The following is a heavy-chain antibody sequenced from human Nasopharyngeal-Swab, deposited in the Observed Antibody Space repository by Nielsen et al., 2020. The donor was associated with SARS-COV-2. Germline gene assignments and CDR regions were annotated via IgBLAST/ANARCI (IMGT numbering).Heavy chain of an antibody. D-gene: IGHD2-21*02. CDR2: ISSSGSTI. CDR3: PNDRAYCGGDCYGNAFDI. V-gene: IGHV3-11*04. CDR1: GFPFSGYY. Sequence: GESLKISCAASGFPFSGYYMSWLRHAPGKGLEWVSYISSSGSTIYHANSVKGRFTISRNNAKNSLYLQMNSLRAEDTAVYYGPNDRAYCGGDCYGNAFDIWGQGTMVTVSS. J-gene: IGHJ3*02.